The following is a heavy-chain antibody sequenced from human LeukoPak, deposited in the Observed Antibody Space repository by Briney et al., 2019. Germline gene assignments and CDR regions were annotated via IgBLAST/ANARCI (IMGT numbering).Heavy chain of an antibody. CDR1: GYTFTSYA. CDR3: ARIRMVRGVIIEGFDY. J-gene: IGHJ4*02. V-gene: IGHV1-3*01. D-gene: IGHD3-10*01. Sequence: ASVKVSCKASGYTFTSYAMHWVRQAPGQRLEWMGWINAGNGNTKYSQKFQGRVTITRDTSASTAYMELSGLRSEGTAVYYCARIRMVRGVIIEGFDYWGQGTLVTVSS. CDR2: INAGNGNT.